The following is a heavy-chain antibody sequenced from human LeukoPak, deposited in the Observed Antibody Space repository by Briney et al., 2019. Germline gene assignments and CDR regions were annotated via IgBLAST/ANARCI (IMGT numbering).Heavy chain of an antibody. V-gene: IGHV3-30*03. J-gene: IGHJ2*01. D-gene: IGHD3/OR15-3a*01. Sequence: GGSLRLSCAASGFSFSTYGMHWVRQAPGKGLEWVAVISYDGSNKYYADSVKGRFTISRDNSKNTLYLQMNSLRAEDTAVYYCARAWTRDGYFDLWGRGTLVTVSS. CDR2: ISYDGSNK. CDR3: ARAWTRDGYFDL. CDR1: GFSFSTYG.